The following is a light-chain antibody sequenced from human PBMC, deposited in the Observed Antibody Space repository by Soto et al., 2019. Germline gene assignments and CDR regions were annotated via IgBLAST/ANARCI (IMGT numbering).Light chain of an antibody. V-gene: IGKV3D-15*01. CDR1: QSVSSN. Sequence: EIVMTQSPATLSVSPGERATLSCRASQSVSSNLAWYQQKPGQAPRLLIYGASTRATGIPARFSGSGSGTEFTLTISSRQSEDFAVYYCQQYNTWPLTFGGVTKVEIK. CDR3: QQYNTWPLT. CDR2: GAS. J-gene: IGKJ4*01.